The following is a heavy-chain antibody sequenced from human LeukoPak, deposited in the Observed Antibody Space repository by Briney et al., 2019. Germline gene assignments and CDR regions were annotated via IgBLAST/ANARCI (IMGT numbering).Heavy chain of an antibody. Sequence: PGRSLRLSCAASGFTVSSNYMSWVRQAPGKGLEWVSVIYSGGSTYYADSVKGRFTISRDNSKSTVYLQMNSLRAEDTAVYYCARSYSSGWFPFDYWGQGTLVTVSS. CDR2: IYSGGST. D-gene: IGHD6-19*01. CDR3: ARSYSSGWFPFDY. J-gene: IGHJ4*02. V-gene: IGHV3-53*01. CDR1: GFTVSSNY.